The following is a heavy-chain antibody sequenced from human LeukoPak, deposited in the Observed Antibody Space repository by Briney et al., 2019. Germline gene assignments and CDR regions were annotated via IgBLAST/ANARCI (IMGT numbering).Heavy chain of an antibody. CDR3: AGQNVGVVTT. D-gene: IGHD2-21*02. V-gene: IGHV4-59*01. Sequence: KPSETLSLTCSVSGGSITTYYWAWIGQSPEKGLEWIGYSYHSGYANYNPSFKSRVTISVDTSKNQFSLNLNSVTPADTALYFCAGQNVGVVTTWGQGTHVIVSS. J-gene: IGHJ5*02. CDR1: GGSITTYY. CDR2: SYHSGYA.